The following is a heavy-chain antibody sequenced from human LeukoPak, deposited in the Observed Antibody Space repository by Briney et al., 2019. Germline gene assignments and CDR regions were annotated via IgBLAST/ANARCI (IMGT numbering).Heavy chain of an antibody. Sequence: PGGSLTLSCAASGFTFSTYAMSWVRQAPGKGLEWVSGISCSGGSTYYADSVKGRFNISRDNSNNTVYLQMSSLGAEDTAVYYCAKESVVRVMGFDYWGQGTLVSVSS. V-gene: IGHV3-23*01. D-gene: IGHD3-16*01. J-gene: IGHJ4*02. CDR3: AKESVVRVMGFDY. CDR2: ISCSGGST. CDR1: GFTFSTYA.